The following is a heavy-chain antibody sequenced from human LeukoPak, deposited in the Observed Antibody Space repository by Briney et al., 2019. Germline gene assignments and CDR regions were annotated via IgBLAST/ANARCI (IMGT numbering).Heavy chain of an antibody. Sequence: GASVKVSCKASGYNFINYGISWVRQAPGQGLDWMGWISTYNGNTNYAQKLQGRVTMTTDTSTSTAYMELRSLRSDDTAVYYCARGLNIAAAGTDWGQGTLVTVSS. V-gene: IGHV1-18*01. D-gene: IGHD6-13*01. CDR3: ARGLNIAAAGTD. CDR1: GYNFINYG. CDR2: ISTYNGNT. J-gene: IGHJ4*02.